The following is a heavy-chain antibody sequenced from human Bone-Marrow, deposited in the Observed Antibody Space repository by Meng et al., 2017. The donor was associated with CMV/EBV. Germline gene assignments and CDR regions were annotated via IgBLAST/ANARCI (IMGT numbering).Heavy chain of an antibody. CDR1: GYNFASYW. J-gene: IGHJ5*02. CDR3: ARGGLVRGVVLPKWFDP. Sequence: GESLKISCKGSGYNFASYWIAWMRQRPGQGLEWVGIIYPGDSKTNYSPSLQGCVTITADKSTKIAYLQWNSLTTSDTAVYYCARGGLVRGVVLPKWFDPWGHGTLVTASS. CDR2: IYPGDSKT. D-gene: IGHD3-10*01. V-gene: IGHV5-51*01.